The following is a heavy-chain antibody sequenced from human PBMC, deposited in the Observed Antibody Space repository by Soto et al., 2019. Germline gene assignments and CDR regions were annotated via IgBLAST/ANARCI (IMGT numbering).Heavy chain of an antibody. CDR1: GYSFANYW. CDR3: TTEKRIAAAALGYYYYGMAV. V-gene: IGHV5-51*01. Sequence: PGESLKISCKGSGYSFANYWIVWVRQMPGKGLEWMGIIYPGDSDIRYSPSFQGQVTISADKSITTTYLQMNSLKTEDTAVYYCTTEKRIAAAALGYYYYGMAVWGQGTTVTVSS. D-gene: IGHD6-13*01. CDR2: IYPGDSDI. J-gene: IGHJ6*02.